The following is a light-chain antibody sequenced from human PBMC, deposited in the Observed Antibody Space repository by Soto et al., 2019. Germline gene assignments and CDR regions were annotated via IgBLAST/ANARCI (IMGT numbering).Light chain of an antibody. CDR1: QNVRTF. Sequence: FLTQSPATLSLSPGERATLSCRASQNVRTFLDWYQQKPGQAPRLLIYGASNRATGIPARFSGSGSGTDFTLTISSLEPEDFAVYYCQQHSHWPPWTFGQGTKVDIK. CDR2: GAS. J-gene: IGKJ1*01. V-gene: IGKV3-11*01. CDR3: QQHSHWPPWT.